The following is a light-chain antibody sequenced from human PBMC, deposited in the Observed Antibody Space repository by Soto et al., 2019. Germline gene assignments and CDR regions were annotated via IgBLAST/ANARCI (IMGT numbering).Light chain of an antibody. CDR3: SSYAGSNNLV. J-gene: IGLJ2*01. Sequence: QSALTQPPSASGSPGQSVTISCTGTSSDVGGYNYVSWYQQHPGKAPKLMIYEVSKWPSGVPDRFSGFKSGNTASLTVSGLQAEDEAGYYCSSYAGSNNLVFGGGTKVTVL. CDR2: EVS. V-gene: IGLV2-8*01. CDR1: SSDVGGYNY.